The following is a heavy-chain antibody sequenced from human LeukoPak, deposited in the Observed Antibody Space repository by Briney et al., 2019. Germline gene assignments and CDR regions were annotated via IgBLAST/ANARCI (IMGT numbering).Heavy chain of an antibody. Sequence: SETLSLTCTVSGGSIINYYWSWIRQSAGTGLEWVGRIYITGSTNYNPSLQSRLSMSVDTSKNQFSLRLTSVSTADTAVYYCARLKYYDSTGYSPGYYMDVWGKGITVTVSS. CDR1: GGSIINYY. CDR3: ARLKYYDSTGYSPGYYMDV. CDR2: IYITGST. V-gene: IGHV4-4*07. J-gene: IGHJ6*03. D-gene: IGHD3-22*01.